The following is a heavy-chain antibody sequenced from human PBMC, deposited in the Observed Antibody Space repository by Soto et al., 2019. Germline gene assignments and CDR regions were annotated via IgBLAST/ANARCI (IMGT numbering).Heavy chain of an antibody. J-gene: IGHJ4*02. CDR1: GFTFHSYN. Sequence: EVQLVESGGGLVKPGGSLRLSCAASGFTFHSYNMNWVRQAPGKGLEWVSAISSGGTYLYYADSLKGRLTISRDNAKNSLFLQMDSLRAEDTAVYYCAREKWFGEAGFDDWGQGTLVTVSS. CDR2: ISSGGTYL. V-gene: IGHV3-21*01. CDR3: AREKWFGEAGFDD. D-gene: IGHD3-10*01.